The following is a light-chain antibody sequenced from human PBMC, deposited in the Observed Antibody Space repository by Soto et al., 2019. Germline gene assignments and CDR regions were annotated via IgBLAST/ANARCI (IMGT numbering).Light chain of an antibody. V-gene: IGLV2-14*03. CDR3: SSYTTSSSYV. CDR1: SSDVGGYNY. J-gene: IGLJ1*01. CDR2: DVT. Sequence: QSALTQPASVSGSPGQSITISCTGTSSDVGGYNYVSWYQQHPGKAPKVMIYDVTNRPSGVSTRFSGSKSGNAASLTISGLQAADEADYYCSSYTTSSSYVFGTGTKLTVL.